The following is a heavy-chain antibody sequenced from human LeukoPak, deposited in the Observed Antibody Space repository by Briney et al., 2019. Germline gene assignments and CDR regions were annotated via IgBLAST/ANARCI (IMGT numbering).Heavy chain of an antibody. CDR2: IYYSGST. J-gene: IGHJ5*02. V-gene: IGHV4-59*01. D-gene: IGHD4-17*01. CDR3: ARGIDYGPYWFDP. CDR1: GGSISSYY. Sequence: SETLSLTCTVSGGSISSYYWSWIRQPPGKGLEWIGYIYYSGSTNYNPSLKSRVTISVDTSKNQFSLKLSSVTAADTAVYYCARGIDYGPYWFDPWGQGTLVTVSS.